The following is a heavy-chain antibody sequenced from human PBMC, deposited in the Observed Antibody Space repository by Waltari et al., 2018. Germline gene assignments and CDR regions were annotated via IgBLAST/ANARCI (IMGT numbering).Heavy chain of an antibody. V-gene: IGHV3-9*01. CDR3: ARKIRTYYVVAFDL. D-gene: IGHD1-26*01. J-gene: IGHJ3*01. CDR2: ISWNGENV. Sequence: EEQLVESGGGLVQPGRSLRLSCAASGFPFVDLAMHWVRQAPGKGLEWVSSISWNGENVAYADSVKGRYTISRDNAKKSLFLQMNSVRPEDTALYYCARKIRTYYVVAFDLWGQGTMVLVSS. CDR1: GFPFVDLA.